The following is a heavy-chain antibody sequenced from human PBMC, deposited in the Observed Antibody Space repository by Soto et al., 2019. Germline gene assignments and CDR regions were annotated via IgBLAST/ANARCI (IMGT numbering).Heavy chain of an antibody. CDR3: AKANVYPVVPDALDY. Sequence: QVQLVESGGGVVQPGRSLRLSCAASGFTFSSYGMHWVRQAPGKGLEWVAVISYDGSNKYYADSVKGRFTISRDNSKNTLYLQMNSLRAEDTAVYYCAKANVYPVVPDALDYWGQGTLVTVSS. J-gene: IGHJ4*02. CDR1: GFTFSSYG. V-gene: IGHV3-30*18. D-gene: IGHD2-2*01. CDR2: ISYDGSNK.